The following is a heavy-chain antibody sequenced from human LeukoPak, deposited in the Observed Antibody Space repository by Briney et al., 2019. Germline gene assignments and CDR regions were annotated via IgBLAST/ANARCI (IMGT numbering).Heavy chain of an antibody. CDR3: ARMSVRVRRGMDY. D-gene: IGHD3-10*01. CDR2: VYYSSST. CDR1: GVSINNTYYY. V-gene: IGHV4-39*01. J-gene: IGHJ4*02. Sequence: SETLSLTCVVSGVSINNTYYYWGWIRHPPGKGLGWIGSVYYSSSTYYNPSHKSRLAIFVDTSKNQFSLKLNSVTAADTTVYYCARMSVRVRRGMDYWGQGTLVTVSS.